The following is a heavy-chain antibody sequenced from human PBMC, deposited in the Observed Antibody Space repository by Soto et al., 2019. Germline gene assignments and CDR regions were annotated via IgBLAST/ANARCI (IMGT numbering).Heavy chain of an antibody. CDR3: ARVWMGSYYDGAFDY. D-gene: IGHD1-26*01. Sequence: GASVKVSCKASGYTFTSYGISWVRQAPGQGLEWMGWISAYNGNTNYAQKLQGRVTMTTDTSTSTAYMELRSLRSEDTAVYYCARVWMGSYYDGAFDYWGQGTLVTVSS. V-gene: IGHV1-18*01. J-gene: IGHJ4*02. CDR1: GYTFTSYG. CDR2: ISAYNGNT.